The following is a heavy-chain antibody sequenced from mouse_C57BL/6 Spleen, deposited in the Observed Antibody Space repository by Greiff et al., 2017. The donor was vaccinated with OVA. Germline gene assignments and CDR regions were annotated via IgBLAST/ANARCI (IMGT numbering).Heavy chain of an antibody. V-gene: IGHV1-4*01. CDR1: GYTFTSYT. Sequence: VQVQQSGAELARPGASVKMSCKASGYTFTSYTMHWVKQRPGQGLEWIGYINPSSGYTKYNQKFKDKATLTADKSSSTAYMQLSSLTSEDSAVYYCARSHYSNYDWYFEVWGTGTTVTVSS. J-gene: IGHJ1*03. CDR3: ARSHYSNYDWYFEV. D-gene: IGHD2-5*01. CDR2: INPSSGYT.